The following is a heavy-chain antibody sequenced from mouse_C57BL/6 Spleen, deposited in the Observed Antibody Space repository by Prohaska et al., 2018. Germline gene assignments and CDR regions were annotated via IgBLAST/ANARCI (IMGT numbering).Heavy chain of an antibody. Sequence: SVKMSCKASGYTFTSYWITWVKQRPGQGLEWIGDIYPGSGSTNYNEKFKSKATLTVDTSSSTAYMQLSSLTSEDSPVYYCAIPRSYWGQGTTLTVSS. CDR1: GYTFTSYW. V-gene: IGHV1-55*01. CDR2: IYPGSGST. J-gene: IGHJ2*01. CDR3: AIPRSY.